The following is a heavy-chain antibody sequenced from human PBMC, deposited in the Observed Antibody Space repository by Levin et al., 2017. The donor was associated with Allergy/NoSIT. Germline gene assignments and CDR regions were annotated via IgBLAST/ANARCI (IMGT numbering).Heavy chain of an antibody. J-gene: IGHJ4*02. CDR2: RKKKRGGK. CDR1: GYTVIEYY. D-gene: IGHD1-14*01. V-gene: IGHV1-2*02. CDR3: ARDLTGRGADY. Sequence: AEGKGAGKAEGYTVIEYYVQWVRQAPGQGREGTGGRKKKRGGKTTTLKCAFLFPLTRDTSINTVYMELRSLRSDDTAVYYCARDLTGRGADYWGQGTLVTVSS.